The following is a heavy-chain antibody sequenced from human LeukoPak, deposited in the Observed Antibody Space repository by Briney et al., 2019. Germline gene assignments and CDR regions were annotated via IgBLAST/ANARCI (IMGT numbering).Heavy chain of an antibody. CDR3: ATESSRTYNWFDP. CDR2: IIPIFGTS. CDR1: GGTFSSYA. Sequence: SVKVSCKASGGTFSSYAISWVRQAPGQGLEWMGGIIPIFGTSNYAQKFQGRVSITADKSTSTVYMELSSLISQDTAVYYCATESSRTYNWFDPWGQGTLVTVSS. V-gene: IGHV1-69*06. J-gene: IGHJ5*02. D-gene: IGHD6-13*01.